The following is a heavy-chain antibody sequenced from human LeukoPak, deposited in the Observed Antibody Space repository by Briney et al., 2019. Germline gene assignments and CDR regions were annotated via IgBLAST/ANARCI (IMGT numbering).Heavy chain of an antibody. CDR2: INGDGSST. D-gene: IGHD4-11*01. CDR3: AREKGSSNYDS. V-gene: IGHV3-74*03. J-gene: IGHJ5*01. Sequence: GGSLRLSCAASGFTFNTYWIHWVRQVPGKGLVWVSRINGDGSSTAYADSVKGRFTISRDNAKNTLYLQMNSLRAEDTAVYYCAREKGSSNYDSWGQGALVTVSS. CDR1: GFTFNTYW.